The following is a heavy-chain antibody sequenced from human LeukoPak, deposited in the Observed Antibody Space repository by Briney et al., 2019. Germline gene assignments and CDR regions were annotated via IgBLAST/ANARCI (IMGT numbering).Heavy chain of an antibody. CDR1: GFTFDDYG. J-gene: IGHJ4*02. CDR3: AKDYGYSSSWYDY. CDR2: ISWNSASV. Sequence: PGGSLRLSCEASGFTFDDYGMHWVRQAPGKGLEGVSSISWNSASVVYVDSAKGRFTISRDNAKKTLYLQMNSLRAEDTALYYCAKDYGYSSSWYDYWGQGTLVTVSS. V-gene: IGHV3-9*01. D-gene: IGHD6-13*01.